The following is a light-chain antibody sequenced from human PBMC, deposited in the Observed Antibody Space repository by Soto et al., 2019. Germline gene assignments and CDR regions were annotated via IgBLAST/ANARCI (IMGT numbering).Light chain of an antibody. CDR1: QVISTS. V-gene: IGKV1-9*01. CDR2: AAS. J-gene: IGKJ5*01. CDR3: KQLFHPPIT. Sequence: DIQLTQSPSFLSPSIGESVTITCRASQVISTSLACYHLKPGQAPQLLIYAASTLESGVPSRFSATVSGTEFSLTITSLQPEDFAIYYCKQLFHPPITFGHGTRLEI.